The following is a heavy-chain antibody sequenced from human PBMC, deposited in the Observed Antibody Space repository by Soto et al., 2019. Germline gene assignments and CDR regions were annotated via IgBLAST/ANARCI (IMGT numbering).Heavy chain of an antibody. D-gene: IGHD6-13*01. CDR3: ARSPRSSPYFDY. J-gene: IGHJ4*02. V-gene: IGHV5-51*01. CDR1: GYTFSNFW. Sequence: ESLKISCQCSGYTFSNFWIAWVRQLPGKGLEYMGIIYPGDPETRYSPSFHGKVTISADRSIGTAYLQWSSLEASDSAFYFCARSPRSSPYFDYWGQGALVTVS. CDR2: IYPGDPET.